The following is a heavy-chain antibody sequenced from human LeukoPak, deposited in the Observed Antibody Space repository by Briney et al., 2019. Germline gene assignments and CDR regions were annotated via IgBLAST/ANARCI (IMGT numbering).Heavy chain of an antibody. CDR2: IIPIFGTA. D-gene: IGHD6-13*01. CDR3: ARDSGEGKEQQLVLKH. CDR1: GGIFSSYA. V-gene: IGHV1-69*06. J-gene: IGHJ1*01. Sequence: SVKVSCKASGGIFSSYAISWVRQAPGQGLEWMGGIIPIFGTANYAQKFQGRVTITADKSTSTAYMELSSLRSEDTAVYYCARDSGEGKEQQLVLKHWGQGTLVTVSS.